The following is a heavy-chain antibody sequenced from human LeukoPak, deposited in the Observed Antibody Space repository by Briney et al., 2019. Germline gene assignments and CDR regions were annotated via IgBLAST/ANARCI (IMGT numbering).Heavy chain of an antibody. Sequence: GASVKVSCKASGYTFSNYDITWVRQAPGQGLEWMGGIIPIFGTANYAQKFQGRVTITADESTSTAYMELSSLRSEDTAVYYCASREPGRDPVSYCGGDCYLYYYGMDVWGQGTTVTVSS. CDR1: GYTFSNYD. J-gene: IGHJ6*02. CDR2: IIPIFGTA. CDR3: ASREPGRDPVSYCGGDCYLYYYGMDV. D-gene: IGHD2-21*02. V-gene: IGHV1-69*13.